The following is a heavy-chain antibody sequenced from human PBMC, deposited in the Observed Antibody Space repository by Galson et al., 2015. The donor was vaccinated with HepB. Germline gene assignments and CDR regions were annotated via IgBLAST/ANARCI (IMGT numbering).Heavy chain of an antibody. V-gene: IGHV3-74*01. CDR2: ISSDGTST. Sequence: SLRLSCAASGFTLSNYWMHWVRQAPGKGLVWVSNISSDGTSTSYADSVKGRFTISRDNAKNTLYLQMNSLGAEDTAVYYCTRDPPGDQLNYWGQGTLVTVSS. CDR1: GFTLSNYW. D-gene: IGHD3-16*01. CDR3: TRDPPGDQLNY. J-gene: IGHJ4*02.